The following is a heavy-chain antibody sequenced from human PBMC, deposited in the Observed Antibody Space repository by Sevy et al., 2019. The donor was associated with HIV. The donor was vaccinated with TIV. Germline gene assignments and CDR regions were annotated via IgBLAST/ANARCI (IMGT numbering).Heavy chain of an antibody. CDR2: IYYSGST. V-gene: IGHV4-39*01. J-gene: IGHJ6*02. CDR3: ARLYGYYDSSGYYYFPYHYYYGMDV. CDR1: GGSISSSSYY. D-gene: IGHD3-22*01. Sequence: SESLSLTCTVSGGSISSSSYYWGWIRQPPGKGLEWIGSIYYSGSTYYNPSLKSRVTISVDTSKNQFSLKLSSVTAADTAVYYCARLYGYYDSSGYYYFPYHYYYGMDVWGQGTTVTVSS.